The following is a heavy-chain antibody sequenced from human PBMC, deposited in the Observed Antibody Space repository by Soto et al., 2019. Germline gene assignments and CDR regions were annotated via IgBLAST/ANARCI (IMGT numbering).Heavy chain of an antibody. Sequence: QVQLQESGPGLVKPLQTLSLTCTVSGGSISSGDYYWAWIRQLPGKALQWTGYIYYSGTTHYNPSLKSRFILSMDTSKNQFSLKLNSVTAADTAVYYWAIGRESSGSSGDWLDPWCQGTLVTVSS. J-gene: IGHJ5*02. CDR2: IYYSGTT. CDR1: GGSISSGDYY. CDR3: AIGRESSGSSGDWLDP. V-gene: IGHV4-30-4*01. D-gene: IGHD6-6*01.